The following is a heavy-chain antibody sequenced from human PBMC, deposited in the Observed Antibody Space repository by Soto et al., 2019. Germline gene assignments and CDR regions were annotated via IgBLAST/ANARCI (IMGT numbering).Heavy chain of an antibody. J-gene: IGHJ3*02. CDR1: GFTFSSYA. CDR2: ISAGGANT. V-gene: IGHV3-23*01. CDR3: ANERYCSAITCYGGFDI. Sequence: GGSLRLSCAASGFTFSSYAMSWVRQAPGRGLEWVSIISAGGANTAYADSVKGRFTISRDSSKNTLYLQMNSLRAEDTALYYCANERYCSAITCYGGFDIWGQGTVVTVSS. D-gene: IGHD2-2*01.